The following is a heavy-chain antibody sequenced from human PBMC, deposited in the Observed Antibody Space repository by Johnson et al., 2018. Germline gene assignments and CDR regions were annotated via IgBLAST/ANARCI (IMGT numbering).Heavy chain of an antibody. CDR2: IWYDGSNK. D-gene: IGHD3-10*01. J-gene: IGHJ3*02. V-gene: IGHV3-33*01. CDR3: ARDYSSGSRLSGI. CDR1: GFIFSGYD. Sequence: QVQLVQSGGGVVQXGTSXRLXCSASGFIFSGYDMYWVRQAPGKGLEWVAVIWYDGSNKYYADSVKGRFTISRDNSKNTLYLQRNSLRGEDTAVYYCARDYSSGSRLSGIWGQGTMVIVSS.